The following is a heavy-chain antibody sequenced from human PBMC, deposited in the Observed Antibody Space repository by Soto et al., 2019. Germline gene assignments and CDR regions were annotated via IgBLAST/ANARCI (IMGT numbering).Heavy chain of an antibody. V-gene: IGHV4-59*01. J-gene: IGHJ4*02. CDR3: ARRPGGSGSSFFDY. CDR2: IFYSGNS. D-gene: IGHD3-10*01. Sequence: SETLSLTCSVSGGSISGYYWTWIRQPPGKGLEWIGYIFYSGNSNYNPSLKSRVTMSVDTSKNQFSLKLSSVTAADTAVYYCARRPGGSGSSFFDYWGQGTLVTVSS. CDR1: GGSISGYY.